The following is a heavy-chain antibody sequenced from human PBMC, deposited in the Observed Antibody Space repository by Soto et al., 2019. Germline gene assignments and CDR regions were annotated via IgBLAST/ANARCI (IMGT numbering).Heavy chain of an antibody. D-gene: IGHD6-19*01. J-gene: IGHJ3*02. CDR1: GYNFTSYG. CDR2: MSPYNDRT. CDR3: ARDLYYSSGRYFDHDAFDI. V-gene: IGHV1-18*01. Sequence: QVQLVQSGADVKKPGASVQVSCKASGYNFTSYGISWVRQAPGQGLEWMGWMSPYNDRTKYARRFQDRVTMTTETPTSTVYMEMGSLRSDDTAVYYWARDLYYSSGRYFDHDAFDIWGQGTVVTVSS.